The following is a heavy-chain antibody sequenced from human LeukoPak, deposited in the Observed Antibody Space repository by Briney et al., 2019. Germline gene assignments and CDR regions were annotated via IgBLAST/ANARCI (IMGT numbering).Heavy chain of an antibody. D-gene: IGHD6-19*01. CDR3: TRAEIAVAGPFDY. V-gene: IGHV3-74*01. Sequence: PGGSLRLSCAASGFTYSRYWRHWVRQAPGKGLVWVSRINHDGSAATYADSVEGRFTISRDNAKNTLYLQMNSLRAEDTAIYYCTRAEIAVAGPFDYWGQGTLVTVSS. CDR1: GFTYSRYW. CDR2: INHDGSAA. J-gene: IGHJ4*02.